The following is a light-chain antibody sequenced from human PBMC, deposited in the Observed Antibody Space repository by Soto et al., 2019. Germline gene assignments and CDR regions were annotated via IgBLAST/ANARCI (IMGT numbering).Light chain of an antibody. V-gene: IGKV4-1*01. CDR3: QQYYSTPLT. CDR1: QSVLYSSNNKNY. Sequence: DIVMTQSPDSLAVSLGERATINCKSSQSVLYSSNNKNYLAWYQQKPGQPPKLLIYWASTRESGVPXRFSGSGSGTDFTLTISSLQAEDVAVYYCQQYYSTPLTFGGGTKVDIK. J-gene: IGKJ4*01. CDR2: WAS.